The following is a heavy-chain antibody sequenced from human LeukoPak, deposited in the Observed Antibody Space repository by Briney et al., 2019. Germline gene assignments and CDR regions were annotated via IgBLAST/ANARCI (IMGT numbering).Heavy chain of an antibody. Sequence: ASVKVSCKASGYSFTSDYVHWVRQAPGQGLEWMGKINPSGGTTIYAQDFQGRLTVTRDTSTSTVYMELSSLRSEDAAVYYCARAVRDGSGSPLAEYFQHWGQGTLVTVSS. D-gene: IGHD3-22*01. J-gene: IGHJ1*01. CDR2: INPSGGTT. CDR3: ARAVRDGSGSPLAEYFQH. CDR1: GYSFTSDY. V-gene: IGHV1-46*01.